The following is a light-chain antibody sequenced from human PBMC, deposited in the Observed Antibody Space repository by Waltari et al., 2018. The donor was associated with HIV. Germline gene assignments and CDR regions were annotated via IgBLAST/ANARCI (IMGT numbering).Light chain of an antibody. V-gene: IGLV3-21*02. Sequence: SYVLTQPPSVSVAPGQTARITCGGDNIGTKSVHWYQQNPGQAPVLVVYDGRDRPSGIPERFSGSNSGNTATLTVSRVEVGDEADYYCQVWDGSSDHWVFGGGTKLTVL. CDR3: QVWDGSSDHWV. J-gene: IGLJ3*02. CDR1: NIGTKS. CDR2: DGR.